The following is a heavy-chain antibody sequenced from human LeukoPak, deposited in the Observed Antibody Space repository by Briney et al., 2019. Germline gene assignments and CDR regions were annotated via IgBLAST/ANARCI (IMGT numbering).Heavy chain of an antibody. Sequence: GASVKVSCKASGFTFTSSAIQWVRQARGQRLEWIGWIVVGSGNTDYAQKFQESVTITRDMSTSTAYMELSSLTYDDTAVYYCAADPTVPDAFDMWGQGTMVSVSS. J-gene: IGHJ3*02. D-gene: IGHD4-17*01. CDR3: AADPTVPDAFDM. V-gene: IGHV1-58*02. CDR1: GFTFTSSA. CDR2: IVVGSGNT.